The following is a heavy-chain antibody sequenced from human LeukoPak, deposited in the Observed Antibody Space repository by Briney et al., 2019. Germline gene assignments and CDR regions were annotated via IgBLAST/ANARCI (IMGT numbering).Heavy chain of an antibody. CDR3: ATDIVVVPAAITRDDAFDI. D-gene: IGHD2-2*02. J-gene: IGHJ3*02. CDR2: IIPIFGTA. Sequence: SVKVSCKASGGTFSSYAISWVRQAPGQGLEWMGGIIPIFGTANYAQKFQGRVTMTEDTSTDTAYMELSSLRSEDTAVYYCATDIVVVPAAITRDDAFDIWGQGTMVTVXX. V-gene: IGHV1-69*06. CDR1: GGTFSSYA.